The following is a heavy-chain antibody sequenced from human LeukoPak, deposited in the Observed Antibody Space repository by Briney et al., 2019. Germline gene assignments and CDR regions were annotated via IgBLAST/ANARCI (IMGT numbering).Heavy chain of an antibody. Sequence: SEPLSLTCAVYGGSFSGYYWTWIRQPPGKGLEWIGEINHSESTNYNPSLKSRVTISVDTSKNQFPLTLSSVTAADTAVYYCARGLVGATMRYYYYGMDVWGQGTTVTVSS. CDR3: ARGLVGATMRYYYYGMDV. CDR1: GGSFSGYY. CDR2: INHSEST. V-gene: IGHV4-34*01. D-gene: IGHD1-26*01. J-gene: IGHJ6*02.